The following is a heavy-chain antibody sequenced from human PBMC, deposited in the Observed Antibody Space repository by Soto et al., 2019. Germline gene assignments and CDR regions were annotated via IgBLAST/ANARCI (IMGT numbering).Heavy chain of an antibody. D-gene: IGHD2-15*01. Sequence: EVQLLESGGGLVQPGGSLRLSCAASGFAFSTYTMNWFRQPPGKGLEWVSGMIGSGDSTNYADSVKSRFAISRDNSKDTLYLKMSSLRADDTAVYYCATGYCSGAGCRKDYWGQGTLVIVSS. CDR2: MIGSGDST. J-gene: IGHJ4*02. CDR3: ATGYCSGAGCRKDY. V-gene: IGHV3-23*01. CDR1: GFAFSTYT.